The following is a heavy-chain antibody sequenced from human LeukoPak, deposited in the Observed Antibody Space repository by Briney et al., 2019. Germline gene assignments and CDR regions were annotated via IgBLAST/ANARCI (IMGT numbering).Heavy chain of an antibody. D-gene: IGHD2-15*01. CDR2: IKSKTDGGTT. CDR1: GFTFSSAW. J-gene: IGHJ4*02. CDR3: TTGPEYCSGGSCYPVTYYYFDY. V-gene: IGHV3-15*01. Sequence: GGSLRLSCAASGFTFSSAWMSWVRQAPGKGLEWVGRIKSKTDGGTTDYAAPVKGRFTISRDDLKNTLYLQMNSLKTEDTAVYYCTTGPEYCSGGSCYPVTYYYFDYWGQGTLVTVSS.